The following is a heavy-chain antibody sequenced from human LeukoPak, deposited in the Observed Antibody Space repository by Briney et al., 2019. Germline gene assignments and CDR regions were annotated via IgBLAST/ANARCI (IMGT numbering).Heavy chain of an antibody. CDR2: MNPNSGNT. Sequence: ASVTVSCTASGYTFTSYEINWVRQAAGHGLEWMGWMNPNSGNTAYAQKFQGRVTITMNTSISTAYMELSSLRSEATAVYYCARGVVVVPAAMWCDPWGQETLVTVSS. CDR3: ARGVVVVPAAMWCDP. J-gene: IGHJ5*02. V-gene: IGHV1-8*03. D-gene: IGHD2-2*01. CDR1: GYTFTSYE.